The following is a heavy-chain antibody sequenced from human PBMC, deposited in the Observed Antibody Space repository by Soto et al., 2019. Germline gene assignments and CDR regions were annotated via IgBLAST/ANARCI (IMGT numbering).Heavy chain of an antibody. J-gene: IGHJ4*02. V-gene: IGHV3-72*01. D-gene: IGHD3-9*01. CDR3: ARDLTGYYNADY. Sequence: EVQLVESGGGLVQPGGSPRLSCAASGFTFSDHYMDWVRQAPGKGLEWVGRTRNKANSYTTEYAASVKGRFTISRDDSKNSLYLQMNSLKTEDTAVYYCARDLTGYYNADYWGQGTLVTVSS. CDR2: TRNKANSYTT. CDR1: GFTFSDHY.